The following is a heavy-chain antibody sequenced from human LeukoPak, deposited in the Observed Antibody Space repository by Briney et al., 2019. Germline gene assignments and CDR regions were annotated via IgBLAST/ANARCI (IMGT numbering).Heavy chain of an antibody. CDR2: INPNSGGT. Sequence: ASVKVSCKASGYTFTGYYMHWVRQAPGQGLEWMGWINPNSGGTNYAQKFQGRVTMTRDTSISTAYMEVNSLRSEDTAVYYCALYSSTWYWGQGTLVTVSS. CDR1: GYTFTGYY. J-gene: IGHJ4*02. D-gene: IGHD6-13*01. CDR3: ALYSSTWY. V-gene: IGHV1-2*02.